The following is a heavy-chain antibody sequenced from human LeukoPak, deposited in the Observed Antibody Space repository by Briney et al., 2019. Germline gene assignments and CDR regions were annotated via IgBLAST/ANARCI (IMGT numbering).Heavy chain of an antibody. CDR1: GASITSYY. CDR2: IYYSWST. CDR3: ARAKYDFWSGYLYPYYYYMDV. J-gene: IGHJ6*03. Sequence: SETLSLTCAVSGASITSYYWTWIRQPPGKGLEGIGYIYYSWSTNYHPSLESRVTISVDTSKNQFSLKLSSVTAADTAVYYCARAKYDFWSGYLYPYYYYMDVWGKGTTVTVSS. D-gene: IGHD3-3*01. V-gene: IGHV4-59*01.